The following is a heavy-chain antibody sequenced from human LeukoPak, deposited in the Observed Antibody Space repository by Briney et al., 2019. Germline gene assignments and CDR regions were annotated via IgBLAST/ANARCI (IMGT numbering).Heavy chain of an antibody. CDR1: GGSISSYY. CDR3: ARLHYYDSSGYVSNAFDI. V-gene: IGHV4-59*08. Sequence: SETLSLTCTVSGGSISSYYWSWIRQPPGKGLEWIGYIYDSVFTKYNPSLKSRVTISVDTSKSQSSLRLSSVTAADTAVYYCARLHYYDSSGYVSNAFDIWGQGTMVTVSS. J-gene: IGHJ3*02. D-gene: IGHD3-22*01. CDR2: IYDSVFT.